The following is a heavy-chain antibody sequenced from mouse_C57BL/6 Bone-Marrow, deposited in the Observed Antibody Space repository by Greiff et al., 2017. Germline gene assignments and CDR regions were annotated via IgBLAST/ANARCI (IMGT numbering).Heavy chain of an antibody. J-gene: IGHJ3*01. D-gene: IGHD1-1*01. V-gene: IGHV1-81*01. Sequence: QVQLQQSGAELARPGASVKLSCKASGYTFTSYGISWVKQRTGQGLEWIGEIYPRSGNTYYNEKFKGKATLTADKSSSTAYMELRRLTSEDSAVYFCARWDYYYGSSPAWFAYWGQGTLVTVAA. CDR3: ARWDYYYGSSPAWFAY. CDR2: IYPRSGNT. CDR1: GYTFTSYG.